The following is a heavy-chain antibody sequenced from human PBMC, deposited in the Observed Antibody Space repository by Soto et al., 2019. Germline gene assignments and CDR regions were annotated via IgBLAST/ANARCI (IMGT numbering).Heavy chain of an antibody. J-gene: IGHJ4*01. CDR2: VSYTGTT. V-gene: IGHV4-39*01. CDR3: VRSGTALDIIVLLNDY. D-gene: IGHD2-15*01. CDR1: GASVTTYTFY. Sequence: SETLSLTCTVSGASVTTYTFYWGWIRQSPGKGLELIGSVSYTGTTHYNPSLRRRVTISVDGSENQFSLRLSPVTAADTAVYYCVRSGTALDIIVLLNDYWGLGMLDTVSS.